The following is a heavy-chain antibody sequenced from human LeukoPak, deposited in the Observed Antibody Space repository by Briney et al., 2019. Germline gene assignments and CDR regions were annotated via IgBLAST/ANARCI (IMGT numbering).Heavy chain of an antibody. CDR2: INEDGSEK. J-gene: IGHJ4*02. D-gene: IGHD4-17*01. CDR3: AKQPGLTTLTTGYFDY. Sequence: GGSLRLSCIASGFSFSSGWMSWVRQAPGKGLELVASINEDGSEKHHVASLKGRFTISRDNAKKSLYLQMNSLRAEDTAIYFCAKQPGLTTLTTGYFDYWGQGTLVTVSS. V-gene: IGHV3-7*05. CDR1: GFSFSSGW.